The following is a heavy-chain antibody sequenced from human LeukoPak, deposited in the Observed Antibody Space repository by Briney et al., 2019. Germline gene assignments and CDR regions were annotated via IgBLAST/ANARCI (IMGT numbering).Heavy chain of an antibody. D-gene: IGHD2-21*02. J-gene: IGHJ3*02. CDR3: ARDEIVVVTATWDAFDI. Sequence: ASVKVSCTASGGTFSSYAISWVRQAPGQGLEWMGRIIPIFGIANYAQKFQGRVTITADKSTSTAYMELSSLKSEDTAVYYCARDEIVVVTATWDAFDIWGQGTMVTVSS. CDR2: IIPIFGIA. V-gene: IGHV1-69*04. CDR1: GGTFSSYA.